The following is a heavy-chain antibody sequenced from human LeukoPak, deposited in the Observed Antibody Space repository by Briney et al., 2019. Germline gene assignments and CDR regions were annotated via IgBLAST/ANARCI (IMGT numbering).Heavy chain of an antibody. V-gene: IGHV4-4*01. D-gene: IGHD1-26*01. CDR2: IYHSGST. CDR3: ARVVGPLYNWFDP. CDR1: GGSLNRSNW. J-gene: IGHJ5*02. Sequence: SETLSLTCHVSGGSLNRSNWWQRVRPPPGQGLEWSGQIYHSGSTKYNPSLKTRVTITVDKSQSQFSLHLTSVTAADTALYCCARVVGPLYNWFDPWGQGTLVTVSS.